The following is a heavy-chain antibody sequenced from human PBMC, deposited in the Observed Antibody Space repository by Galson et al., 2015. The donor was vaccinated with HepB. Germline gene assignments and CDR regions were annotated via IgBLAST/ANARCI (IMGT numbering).Heavy chain of an antibody. Sequence: SLRLSCAASGFTFSSYAMSWVRQAPGKGLEWVSAISGSGGSTYYADSVKGRFTISRDNSKNTLYLQMNSLRAEDTAVYYCAKVKKRAYCGGDCYWDYWGQGTLVTVSS. CDR2: ISGSGGST. CDR1: GFTFSSYA. J-gene: IGHJ4*02. CDR3: AKVKKRAYCGGDCYWDY. D-gene: IGHD2-21*02. V-gene: IGHV3-23*01.